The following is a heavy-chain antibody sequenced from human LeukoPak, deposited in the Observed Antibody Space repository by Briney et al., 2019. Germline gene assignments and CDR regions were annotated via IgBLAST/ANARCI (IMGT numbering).Heavy chain of an antibody. CDR2: ISGSGGST. V-gene: IGHV3-23*01. D-gene: IGHD5-24*01. J-gene: IGHJ4*02. Sequence: GGSLRLSCAASGFTFSNYAMSWVRQAPGKGLEWVSGISGSGGSTYYAGSVKGRFTISRDNSKSTLYLQMNGLRAEDTAVYYCAKGGRAEMATTHFDYWGQGTLVTVSS. CDR1: GFTFSNYA. CDR3: AKGGRAEMATTHFDY.